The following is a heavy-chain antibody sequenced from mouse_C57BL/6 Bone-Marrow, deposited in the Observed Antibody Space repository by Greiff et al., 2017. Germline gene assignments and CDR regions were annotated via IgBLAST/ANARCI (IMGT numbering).Heavy chain of an antibody. J-gene: IGHJ2*01. CDR1: GYTFTSYW. Sequence: VQLQQPGAELVMPGASVKLSCKASGYTFTSYWMHWVKQRPGQGLEWIGEIDPSDSYTNYNQKFKGKFTLTVDKSSSTAYMQLSSLTSEDAAVYYCASQARSTFYFDYWGQGTTLTVSS. D-gene: IGHD2-1*01. CDR3: ASQARSTFYFDY. CDR2: IDPSDSYT. V-gene: IGHV1-69*01.